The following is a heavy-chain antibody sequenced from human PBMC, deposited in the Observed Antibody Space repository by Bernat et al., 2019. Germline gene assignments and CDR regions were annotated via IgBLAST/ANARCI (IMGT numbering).Heavy chain of an antibody. J-gene: IGHJ6*03. Sequence: QVQLVESGGGVVQPGRSLRLSCAASGFTFSSYAMHWVRQAPGKGLEWVAVISYDGSNKYYADSVKGRFTISRDNAKNSLYLQMNSLRAEDTAVYYCASPNSNRGYYYMDVWGKGTTVTVSS. D-gene: IGHD4-11*01. CDR2: ISYDGSNK. CDR1: GFTFSSYA. V-gene: IGHV3-30*07. CDR3: ASPNSNRGYYYMDV.